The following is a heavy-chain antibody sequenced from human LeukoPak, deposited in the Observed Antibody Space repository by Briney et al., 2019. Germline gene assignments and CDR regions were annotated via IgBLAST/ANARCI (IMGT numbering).Heavy chain of an antibody. V-gene: IGHV3-74*01. CDR3: AKDTVASSFDH. D-gene: IGHD5-12*01. CDR2: ISRESDGSGT. J-gene: IGHJ4*02. CDR1: GFTLSSDW. Sequence: GGSLRLSCAGSGFTLSSDWVRWVRQVPGKGLVWVARISRESDGSGTNYADSVKGRFSISRDRAMNTVHLQMNSLRAEDTAVYYCAKDTVASSFDHWGQGTLVTVSS.